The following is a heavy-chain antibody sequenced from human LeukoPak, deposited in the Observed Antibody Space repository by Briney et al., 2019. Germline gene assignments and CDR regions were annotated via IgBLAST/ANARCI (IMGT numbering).Heavy chain of an antibody. D-gene: IGHD2-21*02. CDR1: GGSITTYS. CDR3: ASGSVVTALDQ. V-gene: IGHV4-59*01. J-gene: IGHJ4*02. Sequence: SETLSLTCAVSGGSITTYSWTWIRQPPGQALEWIGYIYYTGNTKYNPSLESRVTMSIDTSKNEFSLKIYSVNAADTAVYFCASGSVVTALDQWGQGTLVTVSS. CDR2: IYYTGNT.